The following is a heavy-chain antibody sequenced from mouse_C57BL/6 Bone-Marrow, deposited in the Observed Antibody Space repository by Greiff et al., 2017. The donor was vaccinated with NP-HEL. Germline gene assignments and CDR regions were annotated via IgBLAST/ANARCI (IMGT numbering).Heavy chain of an antibody. D-gene: IGHD1-1*01. V-gene: IGHV3-6*01. CDR2: ISYDGSN. CDR3: ARDYGSSYPAWFAY. Sequence: EVQRVESGPGLVKPSQSLSLTCSVTGYSITSGYYWNWIRQFPGNKLEWMGYISYDGSNNYNPSLKNRISITRDTSKNQFFLKLNSVTTEDTATYYCARDYGSSYPAWFAYWGQGTLVTVSA. J-gene: IGHJ3*01. CDR1: GYSITSGYY.